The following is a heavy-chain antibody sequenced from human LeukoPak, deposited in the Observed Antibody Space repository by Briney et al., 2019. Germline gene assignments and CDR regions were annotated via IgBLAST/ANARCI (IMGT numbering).Heavy chain of an antibody. Sequence: GESLKISCKGSGYSFTSYWIGWVRQMPGKGLEWMGIIYPGDSDTRYSPPFQGQVTISADKSISTAYLQWSSLKASDTATYYCARQSSGWQYYYYYYYMDVWGKGTTVTVSS. CDR2: IYPGDSDT. CDR1: GYSFTSYW. J-gene: IGHJ6*03. CDR3: ARQSSGWQYYYYYYYMDV. D-gene: IGHD6-19*01. V-gene: IGHV5-51*01.